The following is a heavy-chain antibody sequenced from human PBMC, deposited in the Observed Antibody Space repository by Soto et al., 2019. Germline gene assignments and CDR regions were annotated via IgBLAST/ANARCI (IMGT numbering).Heavy chain of an antibody. D-gene: IGHD4-17*01. CDR1: GGSISSGGYS. Sequence: TLSLTSAVSGGSISSGGYSWSWIRQPPGKGLEWIGDIYHSGSTNYNPSLKSRVTISVDTSKNQFSLKLTSLTAADTAVYYCAREQTYAFDYWGQGTLVTVSS. CDR2: IYHSGST. V-gene: IGHV4-30-2*01. J-gene: IGHJ4*02. CDR3: AREQTYAFDY.